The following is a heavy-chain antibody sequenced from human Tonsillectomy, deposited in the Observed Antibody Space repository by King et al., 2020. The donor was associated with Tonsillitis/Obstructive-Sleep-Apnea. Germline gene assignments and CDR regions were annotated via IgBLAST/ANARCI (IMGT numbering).Heavy chain of an antibody. Sequence: LQLQESGPGLVKPSETLSLTCTVSGGSISSYYWSWIPQPPGKGLEWIGYIYYSGSTNYNPSLKSRVTISVDTSKNQFSLKLSSVTAADTAVYYCARPTNYYYYMDVWGKGTTVTVSS. CDR3: ARPTNYYYYMDV. CDR1: GGSISSYY. J-gene: IGHJ6*03. CDR2: IYYSGST. V-gene: IGHV4-59*08.